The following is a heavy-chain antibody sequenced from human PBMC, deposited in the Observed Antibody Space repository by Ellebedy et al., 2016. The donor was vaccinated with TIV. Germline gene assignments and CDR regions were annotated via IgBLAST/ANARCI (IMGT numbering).Heavy chain of an antibody. J-gene: IGHJ5*01. CDR1: GGSMTRSSYY. D-gene: IGHD3-10*01. Sequence: SETLSLTCTVSGGSMTRSSYYWAWIRQPPGKGLEWIGSIYYSGTTYYNPSLKSRVTISVDTSKNQFSLKLSSVTAADTAVYHCARWFGELLHVRWFDSWGQGTLVTVSS. CDR3: ARWFGELLHVRWFDS. CDR2: IYYSGTT. V-gene: IGHV4-39*01.